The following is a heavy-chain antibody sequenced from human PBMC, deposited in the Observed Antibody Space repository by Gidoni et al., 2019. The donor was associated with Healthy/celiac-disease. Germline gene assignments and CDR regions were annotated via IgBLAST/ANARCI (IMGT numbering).Heavy chain of an antibody. CDR3: ARSPLLPTQRFWELSGYFAL. Sequence: VQLQESGPGLVKPSETLSLTCTVSGGSISSYYWSWIRQPPGKGLEWLGYIYSRGSTNYNPSLNIRVTRSVDTSKNLFSLKLSSVSAADTAVYYCARSPLLPTQRFWELSGYFALCGRGTLVTVSS. CDR2: IYSRGST. CDR1: GGSISSYY. J-gene: IGHJ2*01. V-gene: IGHV4-59*01. D-gene: IGHD3-10*01.